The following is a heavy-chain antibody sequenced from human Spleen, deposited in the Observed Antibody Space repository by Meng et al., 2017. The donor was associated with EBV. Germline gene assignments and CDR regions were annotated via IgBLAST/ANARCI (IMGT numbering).Heavy chain of an antibody. D-gene: IGHD6-13*01. J-gene: IGHJ4*02. V-gene: IGHV4-34*01. CDR3: ARDTEAPGTWFDY. CDR2: IHYRGNT. CDR1: GGSFSGYY. Sequence: QVRLDQGGAGFLRPAGTLSLTCAVYGGSFSGYYWSWIRQSPGKGLEWIGEIHYRGNTKYNPSLKSRVTISGDTSRNQIFLELTSVTAADTAVYYCARDTEAPGTWFDYWGQGTLVTVSS.